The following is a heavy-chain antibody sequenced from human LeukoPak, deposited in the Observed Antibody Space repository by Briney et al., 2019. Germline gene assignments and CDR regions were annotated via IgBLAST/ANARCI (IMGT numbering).Heavy chain of an antibody. CDR2: IYYSGST. V-gene: IGHV4-59*01. CDR3: ARGHDYVWGSYQGGYFDY. CDR1: GGSISSYY. Sequence: PSETLSLTCTVSGGSISSYYWSWLRQPPGKGLEWLGYIYYSGSTNYNPSLKSRVTISVDTSKNQFSLKLSSVTAADTAVYYCARGHDYVWGSYQGGYFDYWGQGTLVTVSS. D-gene: IGHD3-16*02. J-gene: IGHJ4*02.